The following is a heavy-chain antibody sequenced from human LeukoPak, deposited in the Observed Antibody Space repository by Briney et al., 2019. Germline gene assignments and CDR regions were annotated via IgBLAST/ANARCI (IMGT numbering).Heavy chain of an antibody. CDR2: ISAHNGNT. D-gene: IGHD3-10*01. V-gene: IGHV1-18*01. CDR1: GYTFTSYG. J-gene: IGHJ4*02. Sequence: ASVKVSCKASGYTFTSYGISWVRQAPGQGLEWMAWISAHNGNTDYAQNLRGRVTMTTDTSTSTAYMELRSLSSDDTAVYYCARDSVDGSGTYYNDSPDYWGQGTLVTVSS. CDR3: ARDSVDGSGTYYNDSPDY.